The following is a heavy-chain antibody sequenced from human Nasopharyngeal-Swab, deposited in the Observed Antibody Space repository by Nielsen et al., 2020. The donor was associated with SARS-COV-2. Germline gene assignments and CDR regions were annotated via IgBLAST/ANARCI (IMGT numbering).Heavy chain of an antibody. CDR2: IYYSGST. CDR3: FGMEWLRGPFDY. CDR1: GGSISSSSYY. D-gene: IGHD3-3*01. Sequence: SETLSLTCTVSGGSISSSSYYWGWIRRPPGKGLEWIGSIYYSGSTYYNPSLKSRVTISVDTSKNQSSLKLSSVTAADTAVYYCFGMEWLRGPFDYWGQGTLVTVSS. V-gene: IGHV4-39*01. J-gene: IGHJ4*02.